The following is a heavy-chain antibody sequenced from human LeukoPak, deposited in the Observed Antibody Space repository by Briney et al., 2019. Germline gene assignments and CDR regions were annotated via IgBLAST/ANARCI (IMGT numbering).Heavy chain of an antibody. CDR1: GGSIISNRHY. J-gene: IGHJ4*02. V-gene: IGHV4-61*09. CDR2: IYSSGNT. CDR3: ARHFAQGWGPMYSSYSYYFDY. Sequence: SETLSLTCTVSGGSIISNRHYWSWIRQPAGKGLEWIGHIYSSGNTKYNPSLKSRLTMSIDSSKNQFSLILTSVTAADTAVYYCARHFAQGWGPMYSSYSYYFDYWGQGTLVTVSS. D-gene: IGHD6-6*01.